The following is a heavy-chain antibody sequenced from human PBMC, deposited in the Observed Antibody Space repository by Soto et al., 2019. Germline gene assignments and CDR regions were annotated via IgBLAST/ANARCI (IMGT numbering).Heavy chain of an antibody. CDR3: ARDPLLAAAPT. Sequence: GGSLRLSCAASGFTFSSYSMNWVRQAPGKGLEWVSSISSSSSYIYYADSVKGRFTISRDNAKNSLYLQMNSLRAEDTAVYYCARDPLLAAAPTWGQGTLVTVSS. J-gene: IGHJ5*02. V-gene: IGHV3-21*01. CDR2: ISSSSSYI. CDR1: GFTFSSYS. D-gene: IGHD6-13*01.